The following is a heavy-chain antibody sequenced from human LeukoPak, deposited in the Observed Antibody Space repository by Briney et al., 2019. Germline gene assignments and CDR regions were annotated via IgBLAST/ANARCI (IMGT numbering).Heavy chain of an antibody. CDR1: GGSISSYY. D-gene: IGHD6-13*01. CDR3: AITPERRIAAAVKSSYYYYYMDV. CDR2: IYYSGST. V-gene: IGHV4-59*01. J-gene: IGHJ6*03. Sequence: PSETLSLTCTVSGGSISSYYWSWIRQPPGKGLEWIGYIYYSGSTNYNPSLKSRVTISVDTSKNQFSLKLSSVTAADTAVYYCAITPERRIAAAVKSSYYYYYMDVWGKGTTVTASS.